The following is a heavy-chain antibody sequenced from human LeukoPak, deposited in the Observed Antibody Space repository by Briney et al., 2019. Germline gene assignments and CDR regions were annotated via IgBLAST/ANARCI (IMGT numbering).Heavy chain of an antibody. V-gene: IGHV1-8*03. J-gene: IGHJ5*02. D-gene: IGHD1-20*01. Sequence: ASVKVSCKTSGYTFTSFDINWVRHTTGHGPEWMGWVNCDNENTRYARKFQGRVAITRDTSIRTVYLELNNLSSDDTAMYYCTRGPFLNGNAYNWFDPWGQGTLVTVSS. CDR1: GYTFTSFD. CDR3: TRGPFLNGNAYNWFDP. CDR2: VNCDNENT.